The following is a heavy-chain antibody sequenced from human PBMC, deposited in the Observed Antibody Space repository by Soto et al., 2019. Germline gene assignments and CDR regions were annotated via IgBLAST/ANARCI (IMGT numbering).Heavy chain of an antibody. CDR1: GGTFSSYA. CDR3: ARPYCSGGSCFLYYYYGMDV. J-gene: IGHJ6*02. Sequence: QVQLVQSGAEVKKPGSSVKVSCKASGGTFSSYAISWVRQAPGQGLEWMGGIIPICGTANYAQKFQGRVTITADESTSTAYMELSSLRSEDTAVYYCARPYCSGGSCFLYYYYGMDVWGQGTTVTVSS. D-gene: IGHD2-15*01. V-gene: IGHV1-69*01. CDR2: IIPICGTA.